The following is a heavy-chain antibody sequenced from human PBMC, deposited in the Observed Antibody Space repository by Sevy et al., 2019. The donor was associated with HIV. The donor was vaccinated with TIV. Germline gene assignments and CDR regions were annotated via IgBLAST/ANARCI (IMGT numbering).Heavy chain of an antibody. CDR2: ISYDGSNT. Sequence: GGSLRLSCAASGFTFSDSYMSWFRQAPDKGLEWVAVISYDGSNTYYADSVKGRFTISRDNSKNTLYLQMNSLRADDTAVFYCARFPPQRAFDIWGQGTTVTVSS. CDR1: GFTFSDSY. CDR3: ARFPPQRAFDI. J-gene: IGHJ3*02. V-gene: IGHV3-30*03.